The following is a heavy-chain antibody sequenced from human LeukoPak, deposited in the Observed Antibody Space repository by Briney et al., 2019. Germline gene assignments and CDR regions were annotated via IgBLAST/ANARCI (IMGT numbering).Heavy chain of an antibody. V-gene: IGHV3-7*01. Sequence: GGSLRLSCAASGFTFSTYWMSSVRQAPGKGLEWVANINQDGSDKYYVDSVKGRFTISRDNANNSLYLQMNSLRAEDTAVYYCARPRYCSSGNCYSDYWGQGALVTVSS. CDR2: INQDGSDK. CDR3: ARPRYCSSGNCYSDY. D-gene: IGHD2-15*01. CDR1: GFTFSTYW. J-gene: IGHJ4*02.